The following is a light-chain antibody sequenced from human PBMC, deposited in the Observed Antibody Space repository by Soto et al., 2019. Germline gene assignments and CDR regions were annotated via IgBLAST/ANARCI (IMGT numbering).Light chain of an antibody. J-gene: IGLJ2*01. CDR3: QSYGSSLSGSNV. CDR2: GNN. CDR1: SSNIGAGYD. V-gene: IGLV1-40*01. Sequence: QAVLTQPPSVSGAPGQRVTISCTGSSSNIGAGYDVHWYQQLPGTAPKLLIYGNNNRPSGVPDRFSGSKSGTSASLAITGLQAEDDADYYCQSYGSSLSGSNVFGGGTKVTVL.